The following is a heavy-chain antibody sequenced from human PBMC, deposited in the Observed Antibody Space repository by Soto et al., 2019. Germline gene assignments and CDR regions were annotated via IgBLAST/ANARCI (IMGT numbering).Heavy chain of an antibody. Sequence: SETLSLTCTVSGGSISSYYWNWIRQPPGKGLEWIGYIYYSGSTNNNHSLKSRVTISVDTSKNQFSLKLRSVTAADTAVYYCTGYLGPGWFDPWGQGTLVTVSS. D-gene: IGHD2-15*01. CDR3: TGYLGPGWFDP. CDR2: IYYSGST. CDR1: GGSISSYY. J-gene: IGHJ5*02. V-gene: IGHV4-59*12.